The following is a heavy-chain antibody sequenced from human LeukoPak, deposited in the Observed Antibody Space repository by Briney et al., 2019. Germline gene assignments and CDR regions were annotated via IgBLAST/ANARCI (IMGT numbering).Heavy chain of an antibody. V-gene: IGHV3-7*01. Sequence: GGSLRLSCAASGFTFSDYWMSWMRQAPGKGLEWVANIKYDGDEEYYVDSVKGRFTISGDNAKSSLYLQLNSLRVEDTAVYYCKSGGAAPGSFDNWGQGTLVTVSP. CDR2: IKYDGDEE. CDR1: GFTFSDYW. CDR3: KSGGAAPGSFDN. D-gene: IGHD6-13*01. J-gene: IGHJ4*02.